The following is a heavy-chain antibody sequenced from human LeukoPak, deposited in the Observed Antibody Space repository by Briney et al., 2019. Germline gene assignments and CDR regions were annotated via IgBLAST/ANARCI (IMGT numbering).Heavy chain of an antibody. D-gene: IGHD3-10*01. V-gene: IGHV3-23*01. J-gene: IGHJ6*02. Sequence: GGSLRLSCAASGFTFSSYAMSWVRQAPGKGLEWVSAISGSGGNTYYADSVKGRFTISRDNSKNTLYLQMNSLRAEDTAVYYCARIQWFGDPTSGMDVWGQGTTVTVSS. CDR3: ARIQWFGDPTSGMDV. CDR2: ISGSGGNT. CDR1: GFTFSSYA.